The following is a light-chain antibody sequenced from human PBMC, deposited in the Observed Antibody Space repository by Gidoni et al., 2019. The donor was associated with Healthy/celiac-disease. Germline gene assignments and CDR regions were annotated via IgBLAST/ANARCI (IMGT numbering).Light chain of an antibody. J-gene: IGLJ2*01. CDR1: SSDVGSYNL. CDR3: CSYAGSSTFEGVV. V-gene: IGLV2-23*03. Sequence: QSALTQPASVSGSPGQSITISCTGTSSDVGSYNLVSWYQQHPGKAPKLMLYEGSKRPSGVSNRFSGSKSGNTASLTISGLQAEDEADYYCCSYAGSSTFEGVVFGGGTKLTVL. CDR2: EGS.